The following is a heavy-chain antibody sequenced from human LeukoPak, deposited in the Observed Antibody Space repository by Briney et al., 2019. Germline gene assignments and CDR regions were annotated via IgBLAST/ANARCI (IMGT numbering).Heavy chain of an antibody. J-gene: IGHJ4*02. V-gene: IGHV4-59*01. CDR2: IYYSGST. D-gene: IGHD2-15*01. Sequence: PSETLSLTCTVSGGSISSYYWTWIRQPPGKGLEWIGHIYYSGSTNYNPSLKSRVTISVDTSKNQFSLKLSSVTAADTAVYYCARDSGYCSGGSCYYYFDYWGQGTLVTVSS. CDR3: ARDSGYCSGGSCYYYFDY. CDR1: GGSISSYY.